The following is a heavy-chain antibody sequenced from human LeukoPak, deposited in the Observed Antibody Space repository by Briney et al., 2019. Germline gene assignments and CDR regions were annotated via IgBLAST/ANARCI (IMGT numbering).Heavy chain of an antibody. Sequence: GGSLRPSCAASGFTFSSYAMSWVRQAPGKGLEWVSAISGSGGSTYYADSVKGRFTISRDNSKNTLFLQMNSLRAEDTAVYYCARAMGVGGYYYDYWGQGTLVTASS. V-gene: IGHV3-23*01. CDR3: ARAMGVGGYYYDY. CDR1: GFTFSSYA. D-gene: IGHD3-22*01. J-gene: IGHJ4*02. CDR2: ISGSGGST.